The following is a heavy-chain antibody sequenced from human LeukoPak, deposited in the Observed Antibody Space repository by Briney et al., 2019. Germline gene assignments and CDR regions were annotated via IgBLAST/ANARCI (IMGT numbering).Heavy chain of an antibody. V-gene: IGHV3-30-3*01. CDR2: ISYDGSNK. J-gene: IGHJ4*02. CDR3: ARGYCSSTSCSQVGH. Sequence: GGSLRLSCAASGFTFSSYAMHWVRQAPGKGLEWVAFISYDGSNKYYADSVEGRFTISRDNSKNTLYLQMNSLRAEDTAVYYCARGYCSSTSCSQVGHWGQGTLVTVSS. CDR1: GFTFSSYA. D-gene: IGHD2-2*01.